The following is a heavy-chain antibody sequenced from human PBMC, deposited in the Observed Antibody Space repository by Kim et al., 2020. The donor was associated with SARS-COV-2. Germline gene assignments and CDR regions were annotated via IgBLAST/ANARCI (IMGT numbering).Heavy chain of an antibody. D-gene: IGHD6-13*01. CDR2: INHSGST. CDR1: GGSFSGYY. CDR3: ARRQRLRDGGRGIAAAGTLFNWFDP. Sequence: SETLSLTCAVYGGSFSGYYWSWIRQPPGKGLEWIGEINHSGSTNYNPSLKSRVTISVDTSKNQFSLKLSSVTAADTAVYYCARRQRLRDGGRGIAAAGTLFNWFDPWGQGTLVTVSS. J-gene: IGHJ5*02. V-gene: IGHV4-34*01.